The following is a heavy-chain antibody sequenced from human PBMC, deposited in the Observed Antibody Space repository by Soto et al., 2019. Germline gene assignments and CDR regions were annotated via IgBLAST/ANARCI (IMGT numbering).Heavy chain of an antibody. J-gene: IGHJ6*02. CDR1: GFTFSSYG. V-gene: IGHV3-33*01. CDR3: AREGVCTNVVCHYYYYYGMDV. CDR2: IWYDGSNK. Sequence: PGGSLRLSCAASGFTFSSYGMHWVRQAPGKGLEWVAVIWYDGSNKYYADSVKGRFTISRDNSKNTLYLQMNSLRAEDTAVYYCAREGVCTNVVCHYYYYYGMDVWGQGTTVTVSS. D-gene: IGHD2-8*01.